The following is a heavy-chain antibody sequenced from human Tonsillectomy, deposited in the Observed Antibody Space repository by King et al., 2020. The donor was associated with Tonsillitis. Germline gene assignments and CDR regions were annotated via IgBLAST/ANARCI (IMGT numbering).Heavy chain of an antibody. CDR2: IYYSGST. J-gene: IGHJ3*02. Sequence: VQLQESGPGLVKPSETLSLTCTVSGGSISSYYWSWIRQPPGKGLEWIGYIYYSGSTNYNPSLKSRVTISVATSKNQFSLKLSSVTAADTAVYYCARTTFYTDAFDIWGQGTMLTVSS. D-gene: IGHD1-14*01. CDR3: ARTTFYTDAFDI. V-gene: IGHV4-59*08. CDR1: GGSISSYY.